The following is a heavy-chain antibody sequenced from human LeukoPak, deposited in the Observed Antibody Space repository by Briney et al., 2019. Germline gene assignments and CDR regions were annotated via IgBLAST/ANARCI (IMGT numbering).Heavy chain of an antibody. CDR3: ARHNEAARSMNYYYMDV. CDR2: INHSGST. Sequence: SETLSLTCAVYGGSFSGYYWSRIRQPPGKGLEWIGEINHSGSTNYNPSLKSRVTISVDTSKNQFSLKLSSVTAADTAVYYCARHNEAARSMNYYYMDVWGKGTTVTVSS. D-gene: IGHD6-6*01. CDR1: GGSFSGYY. J-gene: IGHJ6*03. V-gene: IGHV4-34*01.